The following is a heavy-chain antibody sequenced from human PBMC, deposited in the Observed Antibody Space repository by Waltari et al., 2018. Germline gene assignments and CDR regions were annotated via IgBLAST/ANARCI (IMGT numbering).Heavy chain of an antibody. CDR2: FDPEDGET. D-gene: IGHD2-15*01. CDR3: ATPLAAASPSDHYYYYGLDV. J-gene: IGHJ6*02. CDR1: GYSLTDLS. V-gene: IGHV1-24*01. Sequence: QVQLVQSGAEVRQPGASVKISCKVSGYSLTDLSIHWVRQTPGKGLEWMGGFDPEDGETFYEREFQGRVTVSEDTSADTAYMILSNLRSEDTALYYCATPLAAASPSDHYYYYGLDVWGQGTTVTVSS.